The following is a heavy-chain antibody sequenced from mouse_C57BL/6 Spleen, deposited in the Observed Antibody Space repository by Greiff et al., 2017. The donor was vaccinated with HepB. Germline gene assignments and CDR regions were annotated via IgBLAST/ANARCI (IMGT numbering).Heavy chain of an antibody. CDR2: ISNGGGST. Sequence: DVKLVESGGGLVQPGGSLKLSCAASGFTFSDYYMYWVRQTPEKRLEWVAYISNGGGSTYYPDTVKGRFTISRDNAKNTLYLQMSRLKSEDTAMYYCARHIYYDYDAFAYWGQGTLVTVSA. D-gene: IGHD2-4*01. CDR3: ARHIYYDYDAFAY. J-gene: IGHJ3*01. V-gene: IGHV5-12*01. CDR1: GFTFSDYY.